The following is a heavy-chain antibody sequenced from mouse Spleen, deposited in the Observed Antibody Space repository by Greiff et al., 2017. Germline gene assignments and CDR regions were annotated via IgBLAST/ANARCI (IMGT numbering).Heavy chain of an antibody. Sequence: EVQVVESGGGLVKPGGSLKLSCAASGFTFSSYAMSWVRQTPEKRLEWVATISDGGSYTYYPDNVKGRFTISRDNAKNNLYLQMSHLKSEDTAMYYCARETGEDAYWGQGTLVTVSA. J-gene: IGHJ3*01. CDR1: GFTFSSYA. CDR3: ARETGEDAY. CDR2: ISDGGSYT. D-gene: IGHD4-1*01. V-gene: IGHV5-4*01.